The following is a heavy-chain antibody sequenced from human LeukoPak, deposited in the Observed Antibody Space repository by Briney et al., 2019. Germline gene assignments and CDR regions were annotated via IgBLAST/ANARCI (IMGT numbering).Heavy chain of an antibody. CDR2: IYSGGAT. D-gene: IGHD3-16*02. J-gene: IGHJ4*02. Sequence: GGSLTLSCAASGFTVISNLMTWVRQSPGRGLEWLSSIYSGGATYYADSVKGRFTISRDHSNNSVSLQMTNLRVEGTAIYYCARGAYRISWPGIDYWGQGTLVTVSS. V-gene: IGHV3-53*01. CDR1: GFTVISNL. CDR3: ARGAYRISWPGIDY.